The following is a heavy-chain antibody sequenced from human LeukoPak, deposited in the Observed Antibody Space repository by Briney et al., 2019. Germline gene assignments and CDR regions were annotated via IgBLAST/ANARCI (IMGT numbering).Heavy chain of an antibody. V-gene: IGHV3-23*01. Sequence: GSLRLSCAASGFIFNTYAMNWVRQAPGKGLEWVSGISGSGGRTDYADSVKGRLTISRDNSKNTLYLQLNSLRAEDTAVYYCARVSEYMDVWGKGTTVTISS. CDR1: GFIFNTYA. CDR3: ARVSEYMDV. CDR2: ISGSGGRT. J-gene: IGHJ6*03.